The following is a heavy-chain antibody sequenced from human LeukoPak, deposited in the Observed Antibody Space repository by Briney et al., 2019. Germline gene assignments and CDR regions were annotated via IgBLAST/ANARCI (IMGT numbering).Heavy chain of an antibody. J-gene: IGHJ4*02. Sequence: GGSLRLSCAASGFTYSSYAMHWVRQAPGKGLEWVAVISYDGSNKYYADSVKGRFTISRDNSKNTLYLQMNSLRAEDTAVYYCAKEGSSSPPFDYWGQGTLVTVSS. CDR2: ISYDGSNK. D-gene: IGHD6-6*01. V-gene: IGHV3-30*04. CDR1: GFTYSSYA. CDR3: AKEGSSSPPFDY.